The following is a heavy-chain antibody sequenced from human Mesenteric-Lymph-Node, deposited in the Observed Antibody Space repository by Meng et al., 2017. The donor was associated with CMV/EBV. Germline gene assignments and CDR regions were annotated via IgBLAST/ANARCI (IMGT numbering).Heavy chain of an antibody. V-gene: IGHV3-23*01. D-gene: IGHD3-16*01. J-gene: IGHJ6*02. Sequence: GGSLRLSCAASGFIFSSYTMSRVRQAPGKGLEWVSIISGSSGSTFYVDSVKGRFTISRDNSKNTLFLQMNSLRPEDTAVYYCAKDFVGSIDYYYYGMDVWGQGTTVTVSS. CDR3: AKDFVGSIDYYYYGMDV. CDR2: ISGSSGST. CDR1: GFIFSSYT.